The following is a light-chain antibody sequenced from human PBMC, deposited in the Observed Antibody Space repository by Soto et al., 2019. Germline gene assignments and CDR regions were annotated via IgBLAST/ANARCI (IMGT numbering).Light chain of an antibody. V-gene: IGKV1-5*01. CDR1: QSISSW. Sequence: DIQMTQSPSTLSASVGDRVTITCRASQSISSWLAWYQQKPGKAPKLLIYDASNLESGVPSKFSGSGSGTEFTLTISSLQPDDFATYYCQQCSSYLTFGQGTKVDI. CDR3: QQCSSYLT. CDR2: DAS. J-gene: IGKJ1*01.